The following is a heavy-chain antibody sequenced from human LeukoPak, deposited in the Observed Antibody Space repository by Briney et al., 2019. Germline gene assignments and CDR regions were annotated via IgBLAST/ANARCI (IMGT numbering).Heavy chain of an antibody. CDR2: IYYSGST. J-gene: IGHJ5*02. CDR1: GGSISSGGYY. V-gene: IGHV4-30-4*08. Sequence: PSQTLSLTCTVSGGSISSGGYYWSWIRQHPGKGLEWIGYIYYSGSTYYNPSLKSRVTISVDTSKNQFSLKLSSVTAADTAVYYCARELAPYYGSGSPRGWFDPWGQGTLVTVSS. D-gene: IGHD3-10*01. CDR3: ARELAPYYGSGSPRGWFDP.